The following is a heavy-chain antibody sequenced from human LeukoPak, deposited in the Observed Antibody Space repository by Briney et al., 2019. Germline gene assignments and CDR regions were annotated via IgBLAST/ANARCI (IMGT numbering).Heavy chain of an antibody. Sequence: SVKVSCKASGGTFSSYAISWVRQAPGQGLEWMGGIIPIFGTANYARKFQGRVTITADESTSTAYMELSSLRSEDTAVYYCARDEAYCGGDCQGAFDIWGQGTMVTVSS. CDR3: ARDEAYCGGDCQGAFDI. J-gene: IGHJ3*02. V-gene: IGHV1-69*13. CDR1: GGTFSSYA. CDR2: IIPIFGTA. D-gene: IGHD2-21*02.